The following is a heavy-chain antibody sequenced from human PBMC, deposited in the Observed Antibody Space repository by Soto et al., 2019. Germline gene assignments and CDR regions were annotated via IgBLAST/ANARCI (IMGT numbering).Heavy chain of an antibody. CDR3: AKGPNYNFWSGYYNDWYFDL. CDR2: ISGSGANT. J-gene: IGHJ2*01. D-gene: IGHD3-3*01. Sequence: EVQLLESGGGLVQPGGSLRLSCAASRFTFSSYAMSWVRQTPGMGLEWVSGISGSGANTYYSDSVKGRFTISRDNSKNTLYLQMNILRVEDTAVYYCAKGPNYNFWSGYYNDWYFDLWGRGTLVTVSS. V-gene: IGHV3-23*01. CDR1: RFTFSSYA.